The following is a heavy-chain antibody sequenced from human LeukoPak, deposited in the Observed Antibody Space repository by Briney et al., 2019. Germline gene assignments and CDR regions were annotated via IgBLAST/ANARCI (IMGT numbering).Heavy chain of an antibody. CDR2: ISYDGSNE. CDR1: GFTFSSFA. D-gene: IGHD2-15*01. J-gene: IGHJ4*02. Sequence: PGRSLRLSCAASGFTFSSFALHWVRQTPGEGLEWVALISYDGSNEYYADSVKGRFTISRDNPKNTLNLQMNSLRAEDTAVYYCARSYCSGLSCYLFDYWGQGTLVAVSS. V-gene: IGHV3-30*04. CDR3: ARSYCSGLSCYLFDY.